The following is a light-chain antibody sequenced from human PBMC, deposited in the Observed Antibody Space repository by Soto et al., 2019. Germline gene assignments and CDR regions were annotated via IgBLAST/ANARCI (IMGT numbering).Light chain of an antibody. J-gene: IGKJ2*01. CDR2: AAS. V-gene: IGKV1-39*01. CDR3: QQTYSTPYT. Sequence: DIQMTQSPSSLSASVGDRVTITCRASQSISSFLNWYRQEPGKAPKVLIYAASRLQTGVPSGFSGSGSGTDFTLTISSLQPEDFATYYCQQTYSTPYTFGQVTKLEIK. CDR1: QSISSF.